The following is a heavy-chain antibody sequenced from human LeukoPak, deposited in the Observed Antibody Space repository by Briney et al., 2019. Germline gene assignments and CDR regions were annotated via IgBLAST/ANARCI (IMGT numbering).Heavy chain of an antibody. CDR1: GFTFSDYT. J-gene: IGHJ4*02. D-gene: IGHD6-6*01. CDR3: ARPLYSSSSGSDY. CDR2: MSGRRDYI. Sequence: PGGSLRLSCTGSGFTFSDYTLNWVRQAPGKGLEWLSSMSGRRDYIYYGDSVKGRFTTSRDDARNSLYLQMNSLRAEDTAVYYCARPLYSSSSGSDYWGQGTLVTVSS. V-gene: IGHV3-21*01.